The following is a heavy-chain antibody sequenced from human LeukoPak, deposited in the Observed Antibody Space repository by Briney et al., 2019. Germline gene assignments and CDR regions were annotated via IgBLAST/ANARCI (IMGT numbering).Heavy chain of an antibody. CDR2: ISSNSRYI. CDR3: AKDIKQIAAFDY. J-gene: IGHJ4*02. Sequence: GGSLRLSCAASGVTFTTYSTNWVREAPGKGLEWVSVISSNSRYIYYADSVKGRFTTSRDNSKNTLYLQMSSLGAEDTAVYYCAKDIKQIAAFDYWGQGTLVTVSS. V-gene: IGHV3-21*01. D-gene: IGHD6-13*01. CDR1: GVTFTTYS.